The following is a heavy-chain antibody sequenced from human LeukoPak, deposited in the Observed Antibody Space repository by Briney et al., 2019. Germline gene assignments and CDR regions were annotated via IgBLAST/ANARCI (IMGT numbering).Heavy chain of an antibody. CDR2: INSDGSST. CDR1: GFTXRXYW. D-gene: IGHD4-17*01. Sequence: PGGSLRLSCAASGFTXRXYWMHXXXXXPXXXLVWVSRINSDGSSTSXADTVKGRFTISRDNAKNTLYLQMNSLRAEDTAVYYCARLYGGYGDYYFDYWGQGALVTVSS. J-gene: IGHJ4*02. CDR3: ARLYGGYGDYYFDY. V-gene: IGHV3-74*01.